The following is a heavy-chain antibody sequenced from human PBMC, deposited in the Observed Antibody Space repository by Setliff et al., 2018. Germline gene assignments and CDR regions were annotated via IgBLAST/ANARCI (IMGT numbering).Heavy chain of an antibody. D-gene: IGHD3-10*01. Sequence: GASVKVSCKASGYTFTTYAISWMRQAPGQGLEYMGWINTNTGNPSYAQGFTGRFVFSLDTSVSTAYLQISSLKAEDTAVYYCARASRFGTIRYRGDYYMDVWVKGTTVTVSS. J-gene: IGHJ6*03. CDR2: INTNTGNP. CDR1: GYTFTTYA. V-gene: IGHV7-4-1*02. CDR3: ARASRFGTIRYRGDYYMDV.